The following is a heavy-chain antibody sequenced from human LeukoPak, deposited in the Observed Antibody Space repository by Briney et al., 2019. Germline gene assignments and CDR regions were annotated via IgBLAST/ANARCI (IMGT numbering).Heavy chain of an antibody. CDR1: GFTFSSYW. CDR3: AREPSTGD. CDR2: VSGDGSNT. D-gene: IGHD7-27*01. J-gene: IGHJ4*02. V-gene: IGHV3-74*01. Sequence: PGGSLRLSCAASGFTFSSYWMHWVRQAPGKGLVWVSRVSGDGSNTFYADSVKGRFTISRDNAKNTLYLQMNSLRAEDTAVYYCAREPSTGDWGQGTLVTVSS.